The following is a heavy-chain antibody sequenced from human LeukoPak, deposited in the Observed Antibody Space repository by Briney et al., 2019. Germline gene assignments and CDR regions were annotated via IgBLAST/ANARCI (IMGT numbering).Heavy chain of an antibody. D-gene: IGHD5-18*01. CDR3: ARGYETAMVARIYFDY. CDR2: IYYSGST. J-gene: IGHJ4*02. CDR1: GGSISSSSYY. Sequence: SETLSLTCTVSGGSISSSSYYWGWIRQPPGKGLEWIGSIYYSGSTYYNPSLKSRVTISVDTSKNQFSLKLSSVTAADTAVYYCARGYETAMVARIYFDYWGQGTLVTVSS. V-gene: IGHV4-39*07.